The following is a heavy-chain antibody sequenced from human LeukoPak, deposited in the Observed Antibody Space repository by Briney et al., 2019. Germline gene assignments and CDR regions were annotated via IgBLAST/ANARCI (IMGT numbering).Heavy chain of an antibody. Sequence: SVKVSCKASGGTFSSYAISWVRQAPGQGLEWMGGIIPIFGTANYAQKFQGRVTMTEDTSTDTAYMELSSLRSEDTAVYYCAYYYDSSGYYFGYWGQGTLVTVSS. D-gene: IGHD3-22*01. CDR1: GGTFSSYA. CDR3: AYYYDSSGYYFGY. V-gene: IGHV1-69*06. J-gene: IGHJ4*02. CDR2: IIPIFGTA.